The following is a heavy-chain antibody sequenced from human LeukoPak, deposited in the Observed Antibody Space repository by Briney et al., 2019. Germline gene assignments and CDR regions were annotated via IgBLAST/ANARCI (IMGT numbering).Heavy chain of an antibody. J-gene: IGHJ4*02. CDR2: INHSGST. V-gene: IGHV4-34*01. D-gene: IGHD2-2*01. CDR3: ASFGGDCSSTSCQNPRGFDY. CDR1: GGSFSGYY. Sequence: SETLSLTCAVYGGSFSGYYWSWIRQPPGKGLEWIGEINHSGSTSYNPSLKSRVTISVDTSKNQFSLKLSSVTAADTAVYYCASFGGDCSSTSCQNPRGFDYWGQGTLVTVSS.